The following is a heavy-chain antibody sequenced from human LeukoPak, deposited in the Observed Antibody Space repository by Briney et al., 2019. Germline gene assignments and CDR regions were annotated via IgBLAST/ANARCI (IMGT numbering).Heavy chain of an antibody. V-gene: IGHV3-7*04. CDR3: TRVGYIDEGIDY. CDR2: IKQDGSKK. D-gene: IGHD5-24*01. J-gene: IGHJ4*02. CDR1: GFPFSSYW. Sequence: GGSLRLSCVASGFPFSSYWMTWVRQAPGKGLEWVANIKQDGSKKSYVDSVKGRFTISRDNAKNSLYLQMNSLRTEDTAIYYCTRVGYIDEGIDYWGQGTLVTISS.